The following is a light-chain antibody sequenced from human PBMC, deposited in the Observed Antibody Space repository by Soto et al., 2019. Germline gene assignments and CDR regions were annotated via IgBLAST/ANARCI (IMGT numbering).Light chain of an antibody. CDR1: SSDVGDYNY. Sequence: QSALTQPASVSGSPGQSITISCTGTSSDVGDYNYVSWYQQHPGKAPKLMIYDVSNRPSGVSNRFSGSKSGNTASLTISGLQAEDEADYYCSYYTSTGTYVFGTGTKLTVL. V-gene: IGLV2-14*01. CDR2: DVS. CDR3: SYYTSTGTYV. J-gene: IGLJ1*01.